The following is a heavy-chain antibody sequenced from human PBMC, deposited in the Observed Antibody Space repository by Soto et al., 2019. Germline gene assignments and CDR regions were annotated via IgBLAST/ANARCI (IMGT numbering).Heavy chain of an antibody. J-gene: IGHJ3*02. CDR2: ISTYNGNT. Sequence: QVQLVQSGAEVKKPGASVKVSCKASGYIFTSYGISWVRQAPGQGPEWMGRISTYNGNTNYVEKLQGRVTMTTDTSTNTPYMELRSLRYDDTAVYYCARDPGYSTTWHQAFDIWGQGTMVTVSS. CDR3: ARDPGYSTTWHQAFDI. V-gene: IGHV1-18*01. D-gene: IGHD6-13*01. CDR1: GYIFTSYG.